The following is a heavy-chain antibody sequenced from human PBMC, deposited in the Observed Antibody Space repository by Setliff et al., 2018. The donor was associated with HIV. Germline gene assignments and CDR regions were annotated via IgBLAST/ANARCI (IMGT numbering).Heavy chain of an antibody. CDR1: GASMRGHY. J-gene: IGHJ5*02. CDR3: ARVHAKPKRTLALVVRGSRIDP. Sequence: PSETLSLTCTVSGASMRGHYWNWIRQPPGKGLEWIGYVYDSGSSNYNPSLESRVTMSLDTSKNHFSLKLTSVTAADTAVYYCARVHAKPKRTLALVVRGSRIDPWGQGTLVTVSS. D-gene: IGHD6-6*01. CDR2: VYDSGSS. V-gene: IGHV4-59*11.